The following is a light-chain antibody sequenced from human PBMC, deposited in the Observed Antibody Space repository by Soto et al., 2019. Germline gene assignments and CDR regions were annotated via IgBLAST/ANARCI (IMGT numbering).Light chain of an antibody. J-gene: IGKJ4*01. V-gene: IGKV3-20*01. Sequence: EIVLTQSPGTLSLSPGERATLSCRASQSVSSNYLAWYQQKPGQAPRLLIYGASSRATGIPDRFSGSGSGTDFTLTISRLEPEDFAGYHCQQYGSSPRTFGGGTKVEIK. CDR3: QQYGSSPRT. CDR2: GAS. CDR1: QSVSSNY.